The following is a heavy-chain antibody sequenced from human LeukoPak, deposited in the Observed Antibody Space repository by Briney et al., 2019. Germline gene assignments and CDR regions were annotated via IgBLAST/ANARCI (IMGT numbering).Heavy chain of an antibody. CDR1: GGSISSADYY. J-gene: IGHJ5*02. CDR2: IYYSGST. V-gene: IGHV4-31*03. CDR3: ARDPSEGWFDP. Sequence: PSETLSLTCTVSGGSISSADYYWIWIRQHPGKGLEWIGYIYYSGSTYYNPSLKSRVTISVDTSKNQFSLKLSSVTAADTAVYYCARDPSEGWFDPWGQGTLVTVSS.